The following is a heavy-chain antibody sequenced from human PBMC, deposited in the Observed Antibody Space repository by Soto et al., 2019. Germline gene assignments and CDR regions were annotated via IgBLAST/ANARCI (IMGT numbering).Heavy chain of an antibody. D-gene: IGHD7-27*01. CDR2: IGDSSDNT. Sequence: GGSLRLSCAASGFTFSTYDTSWVRQAPGKGLEWVSTIGDSSDNTFYADSVRGRFTSRDNSKNTLYLQMNSLRAEDTAMYYCAKDLTGDSGQGHLCDYWGQGVLVTVSS. CDR1: GFTFSTYD. CDR3: AKDLTGDSGQGHLCDY. J-gene: IGHJ4*02. V-gene: IGHV3-23*01.